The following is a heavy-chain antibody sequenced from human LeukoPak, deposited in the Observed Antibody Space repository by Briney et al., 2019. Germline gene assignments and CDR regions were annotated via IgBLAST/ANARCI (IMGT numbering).Heavy chain of an antibody. V-gene: IGHV4-4*07. D-gene: IGHD2-2*01. J-gene: IGHJ4*02. Sequence: SETLSLTCTVSGDSISGYYWTWVRQPAGKGLEWIGRIYRSGDTYSNPSLQSRVTISLDMSNNQFSLKVTSLTAADTAVYYCARGAEKTAVVGHYSFDYWGQGILVSVSS. CDR1: GDSISGYY. CDR2: IYRSGDT. CDR3: ARGAEKTAVVGHYSFDY.